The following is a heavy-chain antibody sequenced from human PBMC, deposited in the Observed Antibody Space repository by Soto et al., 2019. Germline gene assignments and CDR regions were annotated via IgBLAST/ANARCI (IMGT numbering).Heavy chain of an antibody. CDR2: IYYSGST. CDR1: GGSISSYY. J-gene: IGHJ4*02. V-gene: IGHV4-59*01. D-gene: IGHD1-26*01. Sequence: NPSETLSLTCTVSGGSISSYYWSWIRQPPGKGLEWIGYIYYSGSTNYNPSLRSRVTISVDTSKNQFSLKLSSVTAADTAVYYCAREVGSYFHYFDYWGQGTMVTVYS. CDR3: AREVGSYFHYFDY.